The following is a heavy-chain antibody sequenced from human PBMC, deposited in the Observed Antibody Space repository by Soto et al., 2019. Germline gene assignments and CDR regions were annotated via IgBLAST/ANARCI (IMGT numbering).Heavy chain of an antibody. J-gene: IGHJ6*04. CDR3: TREWDSNYYYGMDV. D-gene: IGHD4-4*01. CDR1: GFTFGDYA. V-gene: IGHV3-49*04. CDR2: IRSKAYGGTT. Sequence: GGSLRLSCTASGFTFGDYAMSWVRQAPGKGLEWVGFIRSKAYGGTTEYAASVKGRFTISRDDSKSIAYLQMNSLKTEDTAVYYCTREWDSNYYYGMDVWGKGTTVTVSS.